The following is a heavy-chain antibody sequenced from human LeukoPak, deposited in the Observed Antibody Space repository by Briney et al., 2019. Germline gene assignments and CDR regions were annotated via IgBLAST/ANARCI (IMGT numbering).Heavy chain of an antibody. CDR3: AKDAHCTVTTGGYYFDF. CDR1: GFTFSSLA. V-gene: IGHV3-23*01. CDR2: ISGSGGRT. J-gene: IGHJ4*02. D-gene: IGHD4-11*01. Sequence: GESLRRSCAASGFTFSSLAMSWVRPAPGKRVEWVSAISGSGGRTYYADSVKGRFTISTDNSQNTLYLQMDSLRDEDTAVYYCAKDAHCTVTTGGYYFDFWGQGTLVTVSS.